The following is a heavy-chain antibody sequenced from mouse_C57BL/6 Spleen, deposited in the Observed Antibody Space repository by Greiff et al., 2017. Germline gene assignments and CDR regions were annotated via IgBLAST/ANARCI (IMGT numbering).Heavy chain of an antibody. CDR1: GYTFTSYG. CDR2: IYPRSGNT. V-gene: IGHV1-81*01. CDR3: ARRDLVRRPFDD. J-gene: IGHJ2*01. D-gene: IGHD2-14*01. Sequence: VQLQQSGAELARPGASVKLSCKASGYTFTSYGISWVKQRTGQGLEWIGEIYPRSGNTYYNEKFKGKATLTADKSSSTAYMELRSLTSEDSAVYFCARRDLVRRPFDDWGQGTTLTVSS.